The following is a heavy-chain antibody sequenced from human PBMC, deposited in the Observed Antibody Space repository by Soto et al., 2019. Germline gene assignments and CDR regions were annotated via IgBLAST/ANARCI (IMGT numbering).Heavy chain of an antibody. D-gene: IGHD3-10*01. CDR3: ARSGIGGKRGMDV. CDR1: GYTFTDYF. Sequence: ASVKGSFKASGYTFTDYFIHWVRQAPGQGFEWMGWINPNSRGTNYAQKFQGRVTMTRDTSNSTAYMELRGLTSDDTAVYYCARSGIGGKRGMDVWGQGTTVTVSS. V-gene: IGHV1-2*02. J-gene: IGHJ6*02. CDR2: INPNSRGT.